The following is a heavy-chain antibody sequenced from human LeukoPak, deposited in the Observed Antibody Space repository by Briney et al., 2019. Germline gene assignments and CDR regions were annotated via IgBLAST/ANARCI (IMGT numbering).Heavy chain of an antibody. CDR1: GFIFTTYW. J-gene: IGHJ4*02. Sequence: GGSLRLSCAASGFIFTTYWMHWVRETPGKGLVWVARINIDGSRTYYADSVKGRFTISRDNAKNTVNLQMSSLRDEDTAVYYCTRDLVGATSDFWGQGTLVTVSS. CDR3: TRDLVGATSDF. V-gene: IGHV3-74*01. CDR2: INIDGSRT. D-gene: IGHD1-26*01.